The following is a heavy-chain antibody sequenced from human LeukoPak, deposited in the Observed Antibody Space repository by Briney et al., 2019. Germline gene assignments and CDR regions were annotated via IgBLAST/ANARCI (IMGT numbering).Heavy chain of an antibody. CDR1: GYSISSGYY. CDR3: ASASFYYYDSSGPVYYYYYMDV. V-gene: IGHV4-38-2*01. J-gene: IGHJ6*03. CDR2: IYHSGST. D-gene: IGHD3-22*01. Sequence: KPSETLSLTCAVSGYSISSGYYWGWIRQPPGKGLEWIGSIYHSGSTYYNPSLKSRVTISVDTSKNQFSLKLSSVTAADTAVYYCASASFYYYDSSGPVYYYYYMDVWGKGTTVTVSS.